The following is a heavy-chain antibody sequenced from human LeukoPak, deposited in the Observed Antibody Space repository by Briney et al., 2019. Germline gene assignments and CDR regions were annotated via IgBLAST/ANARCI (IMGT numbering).Heavy chain of an antibody. J-gene: IGHJ5*02. CDR2: ISCYNGDT. D-gene: IGHD2-2*01. CDR1: GYTFNSHG. V-gene: IGHV1-18*04. Sequence: ASVKVSCRASGYTFNSHGISWVRQAPGQGLEWMGWISCYNGDTNYGQKFQGRVTLTTDRTTDTAYLELRNLGSDDTAVYYCARDPSNTSGWKTWFDPWGQGTLVTVSS. CDR3: ARDPSNTSGWKTWFDP.